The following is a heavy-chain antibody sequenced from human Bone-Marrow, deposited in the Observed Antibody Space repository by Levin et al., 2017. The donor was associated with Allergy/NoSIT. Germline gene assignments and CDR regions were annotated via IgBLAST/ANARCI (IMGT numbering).Heavy chain of an antibody. V-gene: IGHV3-21*01. Sequence: GESLKISCAASGFTFSSYSMSWVRQAPGKGLEWVSSISSSSSYIYYADSVKGRFTISRDNAKNSLYLQMNSLRAEDTAVYYCARSSGQSVPAAMAYWYFDLWGRGTLVTVSS. CDR3: ARSSGQSVPAAMAYWYFDL. CDR1: GFTFSSYS. CDR2: ISSSSSYI. D-gene: IGHD2-2*01. J-gene: IGHJ2*01.